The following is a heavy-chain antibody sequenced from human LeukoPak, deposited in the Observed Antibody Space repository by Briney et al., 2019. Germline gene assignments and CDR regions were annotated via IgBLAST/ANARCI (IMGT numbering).Heavy chain of an antibody. CDR1: GFTFSSYS. CDR2: INHSGST. D-gene: IGHD3-9*01. Sequence: GSLRLSCAASGFTFSSYSMNWVRQPPGKGLEWIGEINHSGSTNYNPSLKSRVTISVDTSKNQFSLKLSSVTAADTAVYYCARRPYYDILTGYLGWYNWFDPWGQGTLVTVSS. CDR3: ARRPYYDILTGYLGWYNWFDP. V-gene: IGHV4-34*01. J-gene: IGHJ5*02.